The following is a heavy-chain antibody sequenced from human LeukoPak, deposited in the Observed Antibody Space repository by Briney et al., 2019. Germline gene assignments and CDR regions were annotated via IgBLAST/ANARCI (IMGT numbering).Heavy chain of an antibody. J-gene: IGHJ4*02. CDR1: GGSFSGYY. D-gene: IGHD3-10*01. CDR2: INHSGST. Sequence: PSETLSLTCAVYGGSFSGYYWSWIRQPPGKGLEWIGEINHSGSTNYNPSLKSRVTISVDTSKNQFSLKLSSVTAADTAVYYCARVGADGSGFLFNYWGQGTLVTVSS. CDR3: ARVGADGSGFLFNY. V-gene: IGHV4-34*01.